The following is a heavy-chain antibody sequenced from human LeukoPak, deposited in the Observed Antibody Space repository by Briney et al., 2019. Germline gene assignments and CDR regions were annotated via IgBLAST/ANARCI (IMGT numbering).Heavy chain of an antibody. V-gene: IGHV3-7*01. CDR3: ARDHLDCSSTSCYLEYYYYYYMDV. J-gene: IGHJ6*03. CDR1: GFTFSSYW. Sequence: GGSLRLSCAASGFTFSSYWMSWVRQAPGKGLEWVANIKQDGSEKNYVDSVKGRFTISRDNAKNSLYLQMNSLRAEDTAVYYCARDHLDCSSTSCYLEYYYYYYMDVWGKGTTVTVSS. CDR2: IKQDGSEK. D-gene: IGHD2-2*01.